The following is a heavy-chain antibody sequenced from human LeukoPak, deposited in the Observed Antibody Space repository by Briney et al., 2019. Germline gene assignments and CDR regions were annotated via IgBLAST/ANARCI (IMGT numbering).Heavy chain of an antibody. CDR1: GGTFSSYA. J-gene: IGHJ6*03. D-gene: IGHD3-3*01. CDR2: IIPIFGTA. Sequence: SVKVSCKASGGTFSSYATSWVRQAPGQGLEWMGRIIPIFGTANYAQKFLGRVTITADKSTSTAYMELSSLRSEDTAVYYCARDSGAYDFWSGFFRMDVWGKGTTVTVSS. V-gene: IGHV1-69*06. CDR3: ARDSGAYDFWSGFFRMDV.